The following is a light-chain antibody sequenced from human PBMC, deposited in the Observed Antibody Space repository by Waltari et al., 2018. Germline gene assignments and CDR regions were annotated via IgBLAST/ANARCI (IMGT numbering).Light chain of an antibody. CDR2: DVA. CDR3: NSYTSSTTHVL. V-gene: IGLV2-14*03. CDR1: SIDVGGYTY. Sequence: QSALTQPASVSGSRGQTITISCTGPSIDVGGYTYVSWYQQHQGKAPKLIIYDVANRPSGVSNRFSGSKSGNTASLTISGLQAEDEADYYCNSYTSSTTHVLFGGGTKLTVL. J-gene: IGLJ2*01.